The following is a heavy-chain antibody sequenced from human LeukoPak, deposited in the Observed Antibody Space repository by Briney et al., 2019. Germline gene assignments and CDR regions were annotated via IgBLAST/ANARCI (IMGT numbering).Heavy chain of an antibody. CDR2: IYYSGST. CDR3: ARRQDCSSTSCYRFDP. Sequence: SETLSLTCNVSGGSISSGGYYWGWIRQHPGKGLEWIGYIYYSGSTYYNPSLKSRVTISVDTSKNQFSLKLSSVTAADTAVYYCARRQDCSSTSCYRFDPWGQGTLVTVSS. J-gene: IGHJ5*02. D-gene: IGHD2-2*02. V-gene: IGHV4-31*03. CDR1: GGSISSGGYY.